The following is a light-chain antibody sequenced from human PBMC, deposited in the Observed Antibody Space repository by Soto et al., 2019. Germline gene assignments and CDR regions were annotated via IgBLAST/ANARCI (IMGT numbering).Light chain of an antibody. V-gene: IGLV2-11*01. J-gene: IGLJ1*01. CDR1: SSDVGGYNY. Sequence: QSVLTQPRSVSRAPGQSVTISCTRTSSDVGGYNYVSWYQQHPGKAPKLMIYDVSKRPSGVPDRFSGSKSGNTASLTISGLQAEDEADYYCCSYAGSYKGYVFGTGTKLTVL. CDR2: DVS. CDR3: CSYAGSYKGYV.